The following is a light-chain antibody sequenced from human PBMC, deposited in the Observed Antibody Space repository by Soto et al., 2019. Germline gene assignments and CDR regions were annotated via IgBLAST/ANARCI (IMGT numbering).Light chain of an antibody. J-gene: IGKJ2*01. CDR1: ESISRDY. CDR3: QQYGGVPYT. V-gene: IGKV3-20*01. Sequence: EIVLTQSPGTLSLSPGQRATLSCRASESISRDYLAWYQQRLGQAPRLLISGASSGATGIPDRFSGSGSGTDFTLTISRLEPEDFAIYYCQQYGGVPYTFGQGTKLEIK. CDR2: GAS.